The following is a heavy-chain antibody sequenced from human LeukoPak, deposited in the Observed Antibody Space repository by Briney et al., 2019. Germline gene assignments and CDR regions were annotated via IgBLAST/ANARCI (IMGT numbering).Heavy chain of an antibody. Sequence: GGSLRLPCAASGFTFSSYAMSWVRQAPGKGLEWVSAISGSGGSTYYADSVKGRFTISRDNSKNTLYLQMNSLRAEDTAVYYCAKDHSSGYLNWFDPWGQGTLVTVSS. CDR3: AKDHSSGYLNWFDP. V-gene: IGHV3-23*01. D-gene: IGHD6-19*01. CDR2: ISGSGGST. CDR1: GFTFSSYA. J-gene: IGHJ5*02.